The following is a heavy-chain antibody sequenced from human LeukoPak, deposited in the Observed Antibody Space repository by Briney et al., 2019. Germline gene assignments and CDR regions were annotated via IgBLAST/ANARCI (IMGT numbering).Heavy chain of an antibody. Sequence: GGSLRLSCAASGFTFSSYAMSWVRQAPGKGLEWVSAISGSGGSTYYADSVKGWFTISRDNSKNTLYLQMNSLRAEDTAVYYCAKDGDQWLPTYYFDYWGQGTLVTVSS. J-gene: IGHJ4*02. CDR1: GFTFSSYA. D-gene: IGHD6-19*01. CDR3: AKDGDQWLPTYYFDY. CDR2: ISGSGGST. V-gene: IGHV3-23*01.